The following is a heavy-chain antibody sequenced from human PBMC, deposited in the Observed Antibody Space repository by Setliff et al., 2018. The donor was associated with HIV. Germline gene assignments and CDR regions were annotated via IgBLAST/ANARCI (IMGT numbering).Heavy chain of an antibody. D-gene: IGHD4-17*01. CDR2: ISSTSTTI. Sequence: PGGSLRLSCAASGFTFSTYSMNWVRQAPGKGLEWVSYISSTSTTIYYTDSVKGRFTISRDNAKNSLFLQMNSLRAEDTAVYYCMTDPTVTTNSWFDPWGQGTLVTVSS. CDR1: GFTFSTYS. V-gene: IGHV3-48*04. CDR3: MTDPTVTTNSWFDP. J-gene: IGHJ5*02.